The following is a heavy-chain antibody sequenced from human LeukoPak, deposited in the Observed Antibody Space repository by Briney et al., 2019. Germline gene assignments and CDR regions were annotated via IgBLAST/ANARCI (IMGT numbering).Heavy chain of an antibody. J-gene: IGHJ5*02. CDR1: GDSISSGTYY. CDR2: VYSSGNT. CDR3: ARGVGSSSSNWFDP. Sequence: SQTLSLTCTVSGDSISSGTYYWSWIRQPAGKGLEWIGRVYSSGNTNYNPSLKSRVTISIDTSKNQFSLKLSSVTAADTAAYYCARGVGSSSSNWFDPWGQGTLVTVSS. D-gene: IGHD6-6*01. V-gene: IGHV4-61*02.